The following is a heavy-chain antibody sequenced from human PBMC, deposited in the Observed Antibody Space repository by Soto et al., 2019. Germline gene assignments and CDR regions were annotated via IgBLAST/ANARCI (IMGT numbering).Heavy chain of an antibody. D-gene: IGHD4-4*01. CDR2: IIPIFGTA. Sequence: ASVKVSCKASGGTFSSYAISWVRQAPGQGLEWMGGIIPIFGTANYAQKFQGRVTITADESTSTAYMELSSLRSEDTAVYYCARGIFHDYSTPAYYFDYWGQGTLVTVSS. J-gene: IGHJ4*02. V-gene: IGHV1-69*13. CDR3: ARGIFHDYSTPAYYFDY. CDR1: GGTFSSYA.